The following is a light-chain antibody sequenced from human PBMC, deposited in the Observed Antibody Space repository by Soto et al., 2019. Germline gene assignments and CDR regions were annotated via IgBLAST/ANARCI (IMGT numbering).Light chain of an antibody. V-gene: IGKV3-20*01. CDR3: QQYGISPWM. CDR1: QSVSSSY. CDR2: GAS. Sequence: EIVLTQSPGTLSLSPGERATLSCRASQSVSSSYLAWYQQKPGQAPRLLIYGASSRATGIPDRFSGSGSGTDFTLTISRLEPEDFAVYYCQQYGISPWMFGQGNKVEIK. J-gene: IGKJ1*01.